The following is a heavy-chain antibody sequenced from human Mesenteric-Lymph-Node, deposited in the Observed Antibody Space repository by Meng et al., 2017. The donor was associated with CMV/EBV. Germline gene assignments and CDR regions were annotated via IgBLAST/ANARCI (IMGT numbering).Heavy chain of an antibody. CDR3: TRPHYYGSGSSPWFDP. V-gene: IGHV4-39*01. J-gene: IGHJ5*02. CDR2: IYYSGRT. D-gene: IGHD3-10*01. Sequence: QLQLQASGPGLVKRSQALSLTCTASVGSISSSSSYWGWIRQPPGKGLEWCGGIYYSGRTCYNPSLKSRVTISVDTSKSQFSLKLSSVTAADTAVYYCTRPHYYGSGSSPWFDPWGQGTLVTVSS. CDR1: VGSISSSSSY.